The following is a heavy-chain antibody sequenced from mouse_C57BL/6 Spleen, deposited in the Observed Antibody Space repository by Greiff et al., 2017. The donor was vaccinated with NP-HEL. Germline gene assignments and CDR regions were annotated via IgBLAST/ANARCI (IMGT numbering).Heavy chain of an antibody. CDR2: ISSGSSTI. V-gene: IGHV5-17*01. J-gene: IGHJ3*01. CDR1: GFTFSDYG. CDR3: ARQGLHYYGSTFAY. Sequence: EVKLVESGGGLVKPGGSLKLSCAASGFTFSDYGMHWVRQAPEKGLEWVAYISSGSSTIYYADTVKGRFTISRDNAKNTLFLQMTSLRSEDTAMYYCARQGLHYYGSTFAYWGQGTLVTVSA. D-gene: IGHD1-1*01.